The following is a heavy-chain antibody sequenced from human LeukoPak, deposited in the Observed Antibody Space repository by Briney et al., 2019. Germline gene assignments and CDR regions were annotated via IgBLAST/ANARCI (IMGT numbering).Heavy chain of an antibody. J-gene: IGHJ4*02. Sequence: GGSLRLSCAASGFIVSTHYMSWVRQAPGKGLEWVSVIYSDGSTFYADSVKGRFSISRDISKYTLYLQMNSLRVEDTAVYYCTTDFRYGADWGQGTLVSVSS. CDR2: IYSDGST. CDR3: TTDFRYGAD. D-gene: IGHD4-17*01. CDR1: GFIVSTHY. V-gene: IGHV3-53*01.